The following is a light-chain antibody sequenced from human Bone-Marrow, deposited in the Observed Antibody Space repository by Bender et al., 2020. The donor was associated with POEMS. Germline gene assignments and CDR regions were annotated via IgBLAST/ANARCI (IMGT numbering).Light chain of an antibody. J-gene: IGLJ2*01. V-gene: IGLV3-21*02. CDR3: HVWDSRSDHVV. Sequence: SYVLIQSPSESVAPGETAKITCEGDDLGTKSVHWYQQKPSRAPVLVVYDDSDRPSGIPERFSGSTSVNTATLTISGVEAGDEADYYCHVWDSRSDHVVFGGGTKLNVL. CDR2: DDS. CDR1: DLGTKS.